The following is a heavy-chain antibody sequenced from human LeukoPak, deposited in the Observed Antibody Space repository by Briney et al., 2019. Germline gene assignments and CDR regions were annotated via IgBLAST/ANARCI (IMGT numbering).Heavy chain of an antibody. J-gene: IGHJ4*02. V-gene: IGHV4-34*01. CDR3: ARGRGAAFDY. CDR1: GGSFSGYY. D-gene: IGHD1-26*01. Sequence: SETLSLTCAVYGGSFSGYYWSWIRQPPGKGLEWIGEINHSGSTNYNPSLKSRVTISVDTSKNQFSLKLSSVTAADTAVYYCARGRGAAFDYWGQGTLVTVSS. CDR2: INHSGST.